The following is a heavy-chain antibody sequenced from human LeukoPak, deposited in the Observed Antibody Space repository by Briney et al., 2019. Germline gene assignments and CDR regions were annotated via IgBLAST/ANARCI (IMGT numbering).Heavy chain of an antibody. Sequence: GGSLRLSCAASGFTLSDHYMDWVRQAPGKGLEWVGRTRNKANGYTTDYAASVKGRFTISRDDSKNSLYPQMNSLKTEDTAVYFCARDTYASFDYWGQGTLVTVSS. D-gene: IGHD2-2*01. J-gene: IGHJ4*02. CDR2: TRNKANGYTT. CDR3: ARDTYASFDY. V-gene: IGHV3-72*01. CDR1: GFTLSDHY.